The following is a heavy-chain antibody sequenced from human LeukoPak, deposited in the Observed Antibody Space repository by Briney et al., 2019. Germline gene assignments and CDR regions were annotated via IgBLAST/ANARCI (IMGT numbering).Heavy chain of an antibody. D-gene: IGHD1-26*01. CDR1: GYTFTSYG. CDR2: ISAYNGNT. Sequence: ASVKVSCKASGYTFTSYGISWVRQAPGQGLEWMGWISAYNGNTNYAQKLQGRVTMTTDTSTSTAYMELRSLRSDDTAVYYCARDGPREWELLRLFYYYYGMDVWGQGTTVTVSS. V-gene: IGHV1-18*01. CDR3: ARDGPREWELLRLFYYYYGMDV. J-gene: IGHJ6*02.